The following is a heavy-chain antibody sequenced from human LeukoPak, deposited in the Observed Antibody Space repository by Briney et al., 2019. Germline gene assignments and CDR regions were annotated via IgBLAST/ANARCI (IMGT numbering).Heavy chain of an antibody. J-gene: IGHJ4*02. V-gene: IGHV3-30-3*01. CDR2: ISYDGSNK. Sequence: PGGSLRLSCAASGFIFTSYAMTWVRQAPGKGLEWVAVISYDGSNKYYADSVKGRFTISRDNSKNTLYLQMNSLRAEDTAVYYCARDRIRYLGLPFDYWGQGTLVTVSS. CDR1: GFIFTSYA. D-gene: IGHD1-1*01. CDR3: ARDRIRYLGLPFDY.